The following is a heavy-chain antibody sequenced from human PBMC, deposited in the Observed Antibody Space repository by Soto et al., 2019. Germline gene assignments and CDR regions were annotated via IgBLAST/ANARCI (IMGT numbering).Heavy chain of an antibody. D-gene: IGHD3-3*01. Sequence: GLDLEWLALIYWDDDRRYSPSLKSRLTITKDTSKNRVVLTMTNMGPEDTATYYCARSPAPEDSFGFWTGYGEGGFDYWGQGILVTVSS. J-gene: IGHJ4*02. CDR2: IYWDDDR. CDR3: ARSPAPEDSFGFWTGYGEGGFDY. V-gene: IGHV2-5*02.